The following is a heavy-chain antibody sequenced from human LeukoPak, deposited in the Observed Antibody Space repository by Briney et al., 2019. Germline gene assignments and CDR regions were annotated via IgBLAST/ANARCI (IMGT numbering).Heavy chain of an antibody. CDR3: ARGLVSGSQRGYFDY. CDR1: GFTVSSIH. Sequence: GGSLRLSCAASGFTVSSIHMVWVRQAPGKGLEWVSVTYTRGNSYYADSVKGRFTISRDNSKNTLFLQMNSLRAEDTAVYYCARGLVSGSQRGYFDYWGQGTLVTVSS. D-gene: IGHD1-26*01. CDR2: TYTRGNS. J-gene: IGHJ4*02. V-gene: IGHV3-66*03.